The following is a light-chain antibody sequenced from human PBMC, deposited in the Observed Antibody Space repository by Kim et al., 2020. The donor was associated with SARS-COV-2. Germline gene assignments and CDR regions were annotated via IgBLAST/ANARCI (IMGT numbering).Light chain of an antibody. J-gene: IGKJ2*01. CDR2: SAS. Sequence: DIVMTQSPDSLAVSLGERATINCKSSQSVLYSPDNRNCLAWYQHEPGQPPKLLIYSASTRESGVPDRFAGSGSVTDFTLTISNLQAEDVAVYYCQQYIWSPPYTFGQGTKLEI. CDR1: QSVLYSPDNRNC. V-gene: IGKV4-1*01. CDR3: QQYIWSPPYT.